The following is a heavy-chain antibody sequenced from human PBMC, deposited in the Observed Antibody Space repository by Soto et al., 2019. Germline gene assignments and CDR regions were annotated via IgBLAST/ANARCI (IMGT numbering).Heavy chain of an antibody. D-gene: IGHD6-19*01. Sequence: ASVKVSFKASGYTFTTYYMHWVLQAPGQLFEWMGIINPSGGRTTYAQQFQGRVTMTMDTSTTTVYMELNSLTSGDTAVYFCARSVAVAATIDYWGQGTLVTVSS. CDR2: INPSGGRT. J-gene: IGHJ4*02. CDR1: GYTFTTYY. CDR3: ARSVAVAATIDY. V-gene: IGHV1-46*03.